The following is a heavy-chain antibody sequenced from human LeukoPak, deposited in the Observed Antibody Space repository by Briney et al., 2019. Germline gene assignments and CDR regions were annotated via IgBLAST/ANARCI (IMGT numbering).Heavy chain of an antibody. V-gene: IGHV4-30-2*01. J-gene: IGHJ4*02. CDR2: IYHSGSI. CDR1: GGSISSGGYS. CDR3: ARADGDYRRGFDY. D-gene: IGHD4-17*01. Sequence: SETLSLTCAVSGGSISSGGYSWSWIRQPPGKGLEWIGYIYHSGSIYYNPSLKSRVTISVDRSKNQFSLKLSSVTAADTAVYYCARADGDYRRGFDYWGQGTLVTVSS.